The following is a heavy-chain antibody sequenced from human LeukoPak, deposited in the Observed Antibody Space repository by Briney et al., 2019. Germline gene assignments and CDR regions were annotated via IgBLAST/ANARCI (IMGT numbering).Heavy chain of an antibody. V-gene: IGHV1-18*01. J-gene: IGHJ4*02. CDR2: ISAYNGNT. D-gene: IGHD3-22*01. Sequence: ASMKLSCKASGYTFTSYGIGWVRQAPGQGLEWMGWISAYNGNTNYAQLRQGRVTMTTNTSTSKDYMELRSLRSDDTAVYYCARDFYDSSGPLTVNRGDYWGQRTLVTVSS. CDR3: ARDFYDSSGPLTVNRGDY. CDR1: GYTFTSYG.